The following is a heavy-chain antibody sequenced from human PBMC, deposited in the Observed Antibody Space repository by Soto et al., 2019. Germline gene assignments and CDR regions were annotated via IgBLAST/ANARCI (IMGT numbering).Heavy chain of an antibody. Sequence: GGSLRLSCGASGFTFSSCVMSWVRQAPGKGLEWVSCITDSGTGTYYADSVKGRFTISRDNSKNTMYLQMNSLRVEDTAVYYCVRDIAAPPAYWGQGTLVTVSS. CDR1: GFTFSSCV. CDR3: VRDIAAPPAY. J-gene: IGHJ4*02. D-gene: IGHD6-6*01. CDR2: ITDSGTGT. V-gene: IGHV3-23*01.